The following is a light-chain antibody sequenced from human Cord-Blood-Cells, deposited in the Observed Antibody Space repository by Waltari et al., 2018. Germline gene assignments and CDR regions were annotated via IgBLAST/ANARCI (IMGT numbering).Light chain of an antibody. Sequence: QSVLTQPPSASGTPGQRATISCSGSSSNIGSNTVNWYQQHPGTAPKLLIYSNNPRPSGVPDRFSGSKSGTAASLAISGLQSEDEADYYCAAWDDSLNGHWVFGGGTKLTVL. CDR3: AAWDDSLNGHWV. V-gene: IGLV1-44*01. J-gene: IGLJ3*02. CDR1: SSNIGSNT. CDR2: SNN.